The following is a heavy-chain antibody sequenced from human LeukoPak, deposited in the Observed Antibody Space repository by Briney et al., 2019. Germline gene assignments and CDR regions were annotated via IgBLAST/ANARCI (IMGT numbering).Heavy chain of an antibody. J-gene: IGHJ4*02. CDR3: ARIIVVVPAANTARDY. Sequence: GGSLRLSCAASGFTFSSYAMHWVRQAPGKGLEWVAVISYDGSNKYYAGSVKGRFTISRDNSKNTLYLQMNSLRAEDTAVYYCARIIVVVPAANTARDYWGQGTLVTVSS. CDR1: GFTFSSYA. V-gene: IGHV3-30*16. CDR2: ISYDGSNK. D-gene: IGHD2-2*01.